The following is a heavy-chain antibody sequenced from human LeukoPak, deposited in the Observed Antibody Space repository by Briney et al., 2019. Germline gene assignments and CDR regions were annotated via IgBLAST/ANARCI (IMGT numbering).Heavy chain of an antibody. Sequence: GGSLRLSCAASEFTFSSYGMHWVRQAPGKGLEWVAVISYEGSNKYYADSVKGRFTISRDNSKYTLYLQMNSLRAEDTAVYYCAKDLPYYYGSGSSFDYWGQGTLVTVSS. V-gene: IGHV3-30*18. CDR3: AKDLPYYYGSGSSFDY. CDR1: EFTFSSYG. J-gene: IGHJ4*02. D-gene: IGHD3-10*01. CDR2: ISYEGSNK.